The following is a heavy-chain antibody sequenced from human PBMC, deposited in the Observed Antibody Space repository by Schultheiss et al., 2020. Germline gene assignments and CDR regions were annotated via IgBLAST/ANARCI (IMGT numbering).Heavy chain of an antibody. J-gene: IGHJ4*02. D-gene: IGHD2-21*01. CDR3: ARDPSGGDCLDY. CDR2: ISGSGGST. CDR1: GFTFSSYA. Sequence: GGSLRLSCAASGFTFSSYAMSWVRQAPGKGLEWVSAISGSGGSTYYADSVKGRFTISRDNSKNTLYLQMNSLRAEDTAVYYCARDPSGGDCLDYWGQGTLVTVSS. V-gene: IGHV3-23*01.